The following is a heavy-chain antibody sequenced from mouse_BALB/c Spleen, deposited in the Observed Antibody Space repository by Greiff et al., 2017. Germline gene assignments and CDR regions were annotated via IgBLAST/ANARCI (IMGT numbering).Heavy chain of an antibody. V-gene: IGHV1S22*01. CDR2: IYPGSGST. J-gene: IGHJ4*01. CDR3: TRGAARATHYYAMDY. Sequence: LQQPGSELVRPGASVKLSCKASGYTFTSYWMHWVKQRHGQGLEWIGNIYPGSGSTNYDEKFKSKGTLTVDTSSSTAYMLHSSLTSEDSAVYYCTRGAARATHYYAMDYWGQGTSVTVSS. D-gene: IGHD3-1*01. CDR1: GYTFTSYW.